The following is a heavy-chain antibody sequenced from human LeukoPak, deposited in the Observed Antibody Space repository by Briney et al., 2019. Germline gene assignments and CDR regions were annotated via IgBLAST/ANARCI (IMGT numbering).Heavy chain of an antibody. D-gene: IGHD3-22*01. CDR1: GGSISSYY. CDR2: IYYSGST. Sequence: SETLSLTCTVPGGSISSYYWSWIRQPPGKGLEWIGYIYYSGSTNYNPSLKSRVTISVDTSKNQFSLKLSSVTAADTALYFCARDDTYFYDSSGHAFDVWGQGTLVTVSS. J-gene: IGHJ4*02. CDR3: ARDDTYFYDSSGHAFDV. V-gene: IGHV4-59*12.